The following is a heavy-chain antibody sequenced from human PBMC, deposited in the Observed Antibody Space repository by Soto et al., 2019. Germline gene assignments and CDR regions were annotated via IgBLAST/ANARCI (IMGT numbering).Heavy chain of an antibody. CDR1: GFTFGTYA. D-gene: IGHD3-22*01. J-gene: IGHJ5*02. CDR2: MSATGST. CDR3: AKDRYYDTSGYYFGWFDP. V-gene: IGHV3-23*01. Sequence: EVQLLESGGGLVQPGGSLRLSCVVSGFTFGTYAMSWVSQAPGRGLEWVSAMSATGSTHYSDSVKGRFAISRDTSKNTLYLQMNSLRAEDTAVYYCAKDRYYDTSGYYFGWFDPWGQGTLVTVSS.